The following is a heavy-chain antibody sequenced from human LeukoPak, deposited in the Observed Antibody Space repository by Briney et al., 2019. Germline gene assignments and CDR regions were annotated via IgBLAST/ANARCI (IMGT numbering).Heavy chain of an antibody. CDR2: IIPIFGTA. CDR3: ARLGTAWAAAGTNWFDP. Sequence: SVKVSCKASGGTFSSYAISWVRQAPGQGLEWMGGIIPIFGTANYAQKFQGRVTITTDESTSTAYMELSSLRSEDTAVYYCARLGTAWAAAGTNWFDPWGQGTLVTVSS. J-gene: IGHJ5*02. CDR1: GGTFSSYA. D-gene: IGHD6-13*01. V-gene: IGHV1-69*05.